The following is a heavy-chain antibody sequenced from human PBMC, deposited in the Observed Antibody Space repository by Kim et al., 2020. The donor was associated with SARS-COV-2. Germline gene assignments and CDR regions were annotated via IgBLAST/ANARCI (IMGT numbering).Heavy chain of an antibody. CDR3: ARGKGPNYYDSSGYYNYYFDY. J-gene: IGHJ4*02. CDR1: GYTFTSYD. CDR2: MNPDSGNT. V-gene: IGHV1-8*02. D-gene: IGHD3-22*01. Sequence: ASVKVSCKASGYTFTSYDINWVRQATGQGLEWMGWMNPDSGNTGYAQKFQGRVTMTRNTSISTAYMDLSSLRSEDTAVYYCARGKGPNYYDSSGYYNYYFDYWGQGTLVTVSS.